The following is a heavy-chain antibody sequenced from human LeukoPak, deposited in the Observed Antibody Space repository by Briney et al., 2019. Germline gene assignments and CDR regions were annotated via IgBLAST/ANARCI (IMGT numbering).Heavy chain of an antibody. Sequence: GGSLRLSCVASGFTFCTYNMNWVRQAPGKGLEWVSYISSGSGTIYYADSVKGRFTISRDNSENSLHLQMNSLRDEDTAVYYCARGSSAFGRIFDYWGQGTLVTVSS. CDR2: ISSGSGTI. J-gene: IGHJ4*02. D-gene: IGHD1-14*01. V-gene: IGHV3-48*02. CDR3: ARGSSAFGRIFDY. CDR1: GFTFCTYN.